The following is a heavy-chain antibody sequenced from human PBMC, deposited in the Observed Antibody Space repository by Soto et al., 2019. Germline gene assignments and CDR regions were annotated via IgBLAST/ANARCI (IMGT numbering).Heavy chain of an antibody. V-gene: IGHV1-2*04. J-gene: IGHJ4*02. D-gene: IGHD6-19*01. CDR1: GYTFTGYY. CDR2: INPNSGGT. CDR3: ARGLAVAGTRAYDY. Sequence: ASVKVSCKASGYTFTGYYMHWVRQAPGHGLAWMGWINPNSGGTNYAQKFQGWVTMTRDTSISTAYMELSRLRSDDTAVYYCARGLAVAGTRAYDYWGQGTLVPVSS.